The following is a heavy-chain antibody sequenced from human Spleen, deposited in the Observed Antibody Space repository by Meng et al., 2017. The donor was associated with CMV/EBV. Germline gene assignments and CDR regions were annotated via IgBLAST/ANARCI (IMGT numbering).Heavy chain of an antibody. J-gene: IGHJ4*02. V-gene: IGHV4-31*11. CDR2: IYYSGST. CDR3: ARASGSTVTFDY. CDR1: GDSISSDCW. Sequence: CAGSGDSISSDCWWSWVRQSPGKGLEWIGYIYYSGSTYYNPSLKSRVTMSLDTSNNQFSLNLSSLTAADTAVYYCARASGSTVTFDYWGQGTLVTVSS. D-gene: IGHD4-17*01.